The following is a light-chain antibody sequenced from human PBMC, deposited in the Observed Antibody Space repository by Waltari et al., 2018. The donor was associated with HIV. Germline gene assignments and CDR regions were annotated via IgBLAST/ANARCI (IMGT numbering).Light chain of an antibody. Sequence: DIQLTQSPSFLSASVGDRVTITCRASQDISSYLAWYQQKPGKAPKVFIYTASTLQCGVPARFSGSGSGTEFTLTITSLQPEDFATYYCQQLKSYPVTFGPGTKVDLK. CDR2: TAS. V-gene: IGKV1-9*01. J-gene: IGKJ3*01. CDR1: QDISSY. CDR3: QQLKSYPVT.